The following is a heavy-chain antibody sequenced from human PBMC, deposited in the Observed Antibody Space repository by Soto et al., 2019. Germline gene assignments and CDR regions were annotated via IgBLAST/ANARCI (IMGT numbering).Heavy chain of an antibody. V-gene: IGHV3-74*01. D-gene: IGHD3-16*01. CDR2: ISSYGSDT. CDR1: GFTFSRYW. CDR3: ASNYAYAEGYYWYGIDV. Sequence: EVQLVESGGGLVLPGGSLRLSCAVSGFTFSRYWMHWVRQAPGKGLVWVSRISSYGSDTHYADSVKGRFTISRDNAKNTLYLQMNSLRADDTAVYYCASNYAYAEGYYWYGIDVWGQGTTVTVSS. J-gene: IGHJ6*02.